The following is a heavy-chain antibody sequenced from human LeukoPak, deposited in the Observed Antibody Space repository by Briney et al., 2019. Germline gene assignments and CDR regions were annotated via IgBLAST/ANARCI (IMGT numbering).Heavy chain of an antibody. CDR2: ISYDGSNK. V-gene: IGHV3-30*18. Sequence: PGGSLRLSCAASGFTFSSYGMHWVRRAPGKGLEWVAVISYDGSNKYYADSVKGRFTISRDNSKNTLYLQMNSLKAEDTAVYYCAKLDHWGQGTLVTVSS. J-gene: IGHJ4*02. CDR3: AKLDH. CDR1: GFTFSSYG.